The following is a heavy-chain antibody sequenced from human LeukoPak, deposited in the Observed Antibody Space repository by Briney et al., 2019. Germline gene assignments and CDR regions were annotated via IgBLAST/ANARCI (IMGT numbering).Heavy chain of an antibody. V-gene: IGHV3-48*01. CDR3: ARDFHRRVYDSSGYSPY. CDR2: ISSSSSTI. Sequence: GGSLRLSCAASGFTFSSYSMKGVRQAPGKGLECVSYISSSSSTIYYADSVKGRFTISRDNAKNSLYLQMNRLRAEDTAVYYCARDFHRRVYDSSGYSPYWGQGTLVTVSS. D-gene: IGHD3-22*01. J-gene: IGHJ4*02. CDR1: GFTFSSYS.